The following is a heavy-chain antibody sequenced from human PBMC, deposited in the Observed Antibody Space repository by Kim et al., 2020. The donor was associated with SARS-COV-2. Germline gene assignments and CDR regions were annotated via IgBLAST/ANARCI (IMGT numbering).Heavy chain of an antibody. CDR3: ARRDFWSGYYDDY. CDR2: ISSSGSTI. Sequence: GGSLRHSCAASGFTFSDYYMSWIRQAPGKGLEWVSYISSSGSTIYYADSVKGRFTISRDNAKNSLYLQMNSLRAEDTAVYYCARRDFWSGYYDDYWGQGTLVTVSS. D-gene: IGHD3-3*01. CDR1: GFTFSDYY. J-gene: IGHJ4*02. V-gene: IGHV3-11*01.